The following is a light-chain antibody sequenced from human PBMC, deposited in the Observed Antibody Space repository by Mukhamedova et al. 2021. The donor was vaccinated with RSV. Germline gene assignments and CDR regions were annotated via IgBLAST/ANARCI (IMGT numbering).Light chain of an antibody. J-gene: IGLJ2*01. Sequence: QKPGQAPVLVIHRDTKRPSEIPDRFSGSNSGNTATLTISGAQGGDEADYYCQVWDVSTVVFGGGTQLTVV. CDR2: RDT. V-gene: IGLV3-9*01. CDR3: QVWDVSTVV.